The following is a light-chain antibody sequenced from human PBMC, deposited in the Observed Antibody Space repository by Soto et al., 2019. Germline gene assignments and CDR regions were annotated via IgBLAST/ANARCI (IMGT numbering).Light chain of an antibody. V-gene: IGKV3-11*01. CDR1: QSVSSY. CDR3: QQRSNWPPT. J-gene: IGKJ5*01. CDR2: DAS. Sequence: IVLTQSPATLSLSPGERATLSCRANQSVSSYLAWYQQKPGQAPRLLIYDASNRATGIPARFSGSGSGTDFTLTISSLEPEDFAVYYCQQRSNWPPTFGQGTRLEIK.